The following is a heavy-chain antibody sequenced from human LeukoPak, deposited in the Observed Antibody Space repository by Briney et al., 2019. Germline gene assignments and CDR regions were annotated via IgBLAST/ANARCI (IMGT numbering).Heavy chain of an antibody. CDR1: GYSFTTYW. CDR2: IYPGDSDT. D-gene: IGHD3-22*01. CDR3: ATSSGGRYFDY. Sequence: GASLQISCKGSGYSFTTYWIGWVRQLPGKGLEWMGIIYPGDSDTKYSPSFQGQVTISADKSINAAYLQWSSLKASDTAMYYCATSSGGRYFDYWGQGTLVTVSS. J-gene: IGHJ4*02. V-gene: IGHV5-51*01.